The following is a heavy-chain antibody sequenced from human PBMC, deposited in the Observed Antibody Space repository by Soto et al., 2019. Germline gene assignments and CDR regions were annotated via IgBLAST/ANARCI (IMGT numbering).Heavy chain of an antibody. J-gene: IGHJ4*02. V-gene: IGHV3-23*01. CDR3: AKTAGYDSSGYYSILNDS. CDR1: GFTFSSYA. CDR2: ISGGGSIT. D-gene: IGHD3-22*01. Sequence: PGGSLRLSCSASGFTFSSYAMCWVRQAPGKGLEWVSTISGGGSITYYADSLKGRFTISRDNSKNTLYLQINSLRAEDTAVYYCAKTAGYDSSGYYSILNDSWGQGTVVTVSS.